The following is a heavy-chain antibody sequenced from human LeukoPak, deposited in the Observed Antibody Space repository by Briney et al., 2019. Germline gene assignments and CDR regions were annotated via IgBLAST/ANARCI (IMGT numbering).Heavy chain of an antibody. Sequence: ASVKVSCKASGYTFTSYYMHGVRQAPGQGLEWMGIINPSGGSTSYAQKFQGRVTMTRDTSTSTVYMELSSLRSEDTAVYYCARGLPPFVLEWLDSHSENFDYWGQGTLVIVSS. J-gene: IGHJ4*02. CDR1: GYTFTSYY. D-gene: IGHD3-3*01. CDR2: INPSGGST. CDR3: ARGLPPFVLEWLDSHSENFDY. V-gene: IGHV1-46*01.